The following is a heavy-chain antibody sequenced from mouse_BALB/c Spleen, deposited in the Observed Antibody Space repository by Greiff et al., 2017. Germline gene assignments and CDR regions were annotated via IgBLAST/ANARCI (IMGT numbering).Heavy chain of an antibody. CDR2: IRLKSNNYAT. CDR1: GFTFSNYW. Sequence: EVKLLESGGGLVQPGGSMKLSCVASGFTFSNYWMNWVRQSPEKGLEWVAEIRLKSNNYATHYAESVKGRFTISRDDSKSSVYLQMNNLRAEDTGIYYCTRDSDYWGQGTTLTVSS. J-gene: IGHJ2*01. CDR3: TRDSDY. V-gene: IGHV6-6*02.